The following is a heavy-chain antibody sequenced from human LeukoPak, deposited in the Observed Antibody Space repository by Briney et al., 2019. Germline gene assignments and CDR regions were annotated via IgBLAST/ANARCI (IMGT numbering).Heavy chain of an antibody. J-gene: IGHJ4*02. Sequence: GGSLRLSCAASGFTFSSYTMNWVRQAPGKGLEWVASISSSEGDVYYADSARGRFTISRDNARSSLHLLMDSLRAEDTAVYYCAKEGLYTSRWFYFESWGQGNLVNVSA. CDR1: GFTFSSYT. V-gene: IGHV3-21*01. CDR3: AKEGLYTSRWFYFES. CDR2: ISSSEGDV. D-gene: IGHD6-13*01.